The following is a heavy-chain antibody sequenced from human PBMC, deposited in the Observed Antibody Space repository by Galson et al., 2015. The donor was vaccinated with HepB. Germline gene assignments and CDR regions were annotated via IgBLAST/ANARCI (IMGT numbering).Heavy chain of an antibody. CDR1: GFTFDDYA. V-gene: IGHV3-9*01. J-gene: IGHJ6*02. Sequence: SLRLSCAASGFTFDDYAMHWVRQAPGKGLEWVSGISWNSGGIGYADSVKGRFTISRDNAKNSLYLQMNSLRAEDTALYYCAKDINGDYYYYVMDVWGQGTTVTVSS. D-gene: IGHD4-17*01. CDR3: AKDINGDYYYYVMDV. CDR2: ISWNSGGI.